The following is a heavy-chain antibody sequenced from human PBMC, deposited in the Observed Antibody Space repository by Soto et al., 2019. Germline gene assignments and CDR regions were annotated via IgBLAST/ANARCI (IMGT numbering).Heavy chain of an antibody. D-gene: IGHD1-26*01. CDR1: GCTISVCAFY. V-gene: IGHV4-39*01. CDR3: ARKIQWELRVYYGMDV. CDR2: IYYSGST. Sequence: PSETLSLTCTASGCTISVCAFYWGRMRQGPGKGLEWIGSIYYSGSTYYNPSLKSRVTISVDTSKNQFSLKLSSVTAADTAVYYCARKIQWELRVYYGMDVWGQGTTVTVSS. J-gene: IGHJ6*01.